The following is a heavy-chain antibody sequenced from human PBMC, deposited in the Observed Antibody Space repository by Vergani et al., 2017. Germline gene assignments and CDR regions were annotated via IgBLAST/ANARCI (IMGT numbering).Heavy chain of an antibody. J-gene: IGHJ5*02. D-gene: IGHD3-3*01. Sequence: QVQLQESGPGLVKPSQTQSLTCTVSGGSISSGGYYWSWIRQHPGKGLEWIGYIYYSGSTYYNPSLKSRVTISVDTSKNQFSLKLSSVTAADTAVYYCARAKLRFLEWSPPNWFDPWGQGTLVTVSS. CDR1: GGSISSGGYY. CDR2: IYYSGST. V-gene: IGHV4-31*03. CDR3: ARAKLRFLEWSPPNWFDP.